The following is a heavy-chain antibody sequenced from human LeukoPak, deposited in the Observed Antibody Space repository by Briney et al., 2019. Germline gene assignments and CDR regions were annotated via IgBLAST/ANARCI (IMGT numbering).Heavy chain of an antibody. V-gene: IGHV4-59*01. Sequence: PSETLPLTCTVSGGSISSYYWSWIRQPPGKGLEWIGYIYYSGSTNYNPSLKSRVTISVDTSKDQFSLKLSSVTAADTAVYYCARDLEGYFYYWGQGTLVTVSS. CDR3: ARDLEGYFYY. CDR2: IYYSGST. J-gene: IGHJ4*02. CDR1: GGSISSYY. D-gene: IGHD2/OR15-2a*01.